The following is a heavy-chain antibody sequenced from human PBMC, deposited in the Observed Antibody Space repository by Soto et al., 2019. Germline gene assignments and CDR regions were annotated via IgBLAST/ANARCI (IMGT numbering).Heavy chain of an antibody. V-gene: IGHV3-74*01. J-gene: IGHJ4*02. Sequence: GGSLRLSCAASGFTLSDYWMHWVRQVPGKGLLWVSRISVDGGDTYYADSVKGRFTISRDNSKNTLYLQMNSLRAEDTAVYYCAKDRWEGYFDYWGQGTLVTVSS. D-gene: IGHD1-26*01. CDR1: GFTLSDYW. CDR3: AKDRWEGYFDY. CDR2: ISVDGGDT.